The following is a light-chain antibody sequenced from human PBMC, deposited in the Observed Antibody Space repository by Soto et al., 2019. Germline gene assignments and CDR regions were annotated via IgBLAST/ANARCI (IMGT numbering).Light chain of an antibody. V-gene: IGKV1-33*01. J-gene: IGKJ4*01. CDR2: DAS. Sequence: DIQMTQSPSSLSASVGDRVTITCQASQDITNSLNWYQQKPGKAPKLLICDASNLETGVPSRFSGSGSGTDFTFSISSLQPEDIATYYCQQINGLPTFGGGTKVEIK. CDR1: QDITNS. CDR3: QQINGLPT.